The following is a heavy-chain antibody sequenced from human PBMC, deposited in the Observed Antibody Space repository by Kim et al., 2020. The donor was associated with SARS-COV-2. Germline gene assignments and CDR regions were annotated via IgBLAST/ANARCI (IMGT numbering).Heavy chain of an antibody. CDR1: GFTVSSNY. Sequence: GGSLRLSCAASGFTVSSNYMSWVRQAPGKGLEWVSVIYSGGSTYYADSVKGRFTISRHNSKNTLYLQMNSLRAEDTAVYYCARADYYDSLDAFDIWGQGTMVTVSS. CDR2: IYSGGST. J-gene: IGHJ3*02. V-gene: IGHV3-53*04. CDR3: ARADYYDSLDAFDI. D-gene: IGHD3-22*01.